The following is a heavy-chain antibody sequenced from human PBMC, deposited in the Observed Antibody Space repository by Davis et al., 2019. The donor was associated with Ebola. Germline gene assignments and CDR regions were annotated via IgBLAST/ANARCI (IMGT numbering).Heavy chain of an antibody. V-gene: IGHV3-66*01. CDR2: IYSGGST. Sequence: GGSLRLSSAASGFTVSSNYMSWVRQAPGKGLEWVSVIYSGGSTYYADSVKGRFTISRDNSKNTLYLQMNSLRAEDTAVYYCARDSSSGPELDPWGQGTLVTVSS. J-gene: IGHJ5*02. D-gene: IGHD3-22*01. CDR1: GFTVSSNY. CDR3: ARDSSSGPELDP.